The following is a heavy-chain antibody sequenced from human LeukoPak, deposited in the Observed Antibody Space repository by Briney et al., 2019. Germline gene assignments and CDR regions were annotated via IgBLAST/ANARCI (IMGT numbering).Heavy chain of an antibody. V-gene: IGHV1-2*02. Sequence: ASVKVSCKASGYTFTGYYMHWVRQAPGQGLEWMGWINPNSGGTNYAQKFQGRATMTRDTSISTAYMELSRLRSDDTAVYYCARGGYSGYDYDRSLDYWGQGTLVTVSS. CDR2: INPNSGGT. J-gene: IGHJ4*02. CDR1: GYTFTGYY. CDR3: ARGGYSGYDYDRSLDY. D-gene: IGHD5-12*01.